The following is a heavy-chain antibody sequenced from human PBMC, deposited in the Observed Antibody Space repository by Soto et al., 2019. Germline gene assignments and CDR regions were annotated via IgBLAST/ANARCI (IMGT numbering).Heavy chain of an antibody. Sequence: QVQLVESGGGLVKPGGSLRLSCAASGFTFSDYYMSWIRQAPGKGLEWVSYISSSGSTIYYAGSVKGRFTSSRDNAKNSLYLQMKSLRAEDTAVYYCARDRGRAIFGVVTYYFDYWGQGTLVTVSS. CDR1: GFTFSDYY. CDR2: ISSSGSTI. J-gene: IGHJ4*02. V-gene: IGHV3-11*01. CDR3: ARDRGRAIFGVVTYYFDY. D-gene: IGHD3-3*01.